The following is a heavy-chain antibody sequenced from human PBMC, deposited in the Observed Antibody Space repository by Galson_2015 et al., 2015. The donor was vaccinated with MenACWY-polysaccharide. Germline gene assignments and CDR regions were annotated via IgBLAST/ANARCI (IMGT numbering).Heavy chain of an antibody. CDR2: TYFRSQWYN. V-gene: IGHV6-1*01. Sequence: CAISGDSVSNNRATWNWIRQSPSRGREWLGRTYFRSQWYNDYAESVKSRISVIADTSKNQFSLQLKTVTPEDTAVYFCVRDRVGYSYGYWYFDYWGQGSLVTVSS. CDR3: VRDRVGYSYGYWYFDY. D-gene: IGHD5-18*01. CDR1: GDSVSNNRAT. J-gene: IGHJ4*02.